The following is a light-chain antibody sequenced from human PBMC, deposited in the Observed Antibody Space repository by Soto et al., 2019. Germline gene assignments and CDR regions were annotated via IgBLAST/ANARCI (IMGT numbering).Light chain of an antibody. CDR1: SSNIGAGYD. J-gene: IGLJ2*01. CDR3: QSYDSGPIVI. Sequence: QSVLTQPPSVSGAPGQRVTISCTGSSSNIGAGYDVHWYQQLPGTAPKLLIYGNSNRPSGVPDRFSGSKSDTSASLAITGLQAEDEADYYCQSYDSGPIVIFGGGTKLTVL. CDR2: GNS. V-gene: IGLV1-40*01.